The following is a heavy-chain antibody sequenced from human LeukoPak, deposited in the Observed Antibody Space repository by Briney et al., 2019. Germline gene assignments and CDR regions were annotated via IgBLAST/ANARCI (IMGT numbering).Heavy chain of an antibody. CDR3: TTGPSLGYCSGGSCAVHDY. CDR1: GFTFSSYA. CDR2: IKSKTDGGTT. J-gene: IGHJ4*02. V-gene: IGHV3-15*01. Sequence: GGSLRLSCAASGFTFSSYAMSWVRQAPGKGLEWVGRIKSKTDGGTTDYAAPVKGRFTISRDDSKNTLYLQMNSLKTEDTAVYYCTTGPSLGYCSGGSCAVHDYWGQGTLVTVSS. D-gene: IGHD2-15*01.